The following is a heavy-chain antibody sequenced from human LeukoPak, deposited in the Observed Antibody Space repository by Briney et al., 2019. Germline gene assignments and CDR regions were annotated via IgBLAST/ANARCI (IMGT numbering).Heavy chain of an antibody. V-gene: IGHV1-69*04. CDR3: ARGVGYYGSGSYSPLDY. CDR2: IIPILGIA. D-gene: IGHD3-10*01. J-gene: IGHJ4*02. Sequence: SVKVSCKASGGTFSSYAISWVRQAPGQGLEWMGRIIPILGIANYAQKFQGRVTMTRDTSTSTVYMELSSLRSEDTAVYYCARGVGYYGSGSYSPLDYWGQGTLVTVSS. CDR1: GGTFSSYA.